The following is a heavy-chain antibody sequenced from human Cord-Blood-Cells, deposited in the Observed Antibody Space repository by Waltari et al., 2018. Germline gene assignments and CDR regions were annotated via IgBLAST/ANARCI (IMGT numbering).Heavy chain of an antibody. CDR1: GGSISSSSSY. Sequence: QLQLQESGPGLVKPSETLSLTCTVSGGSISSSSSYWGWIRQPPGKGREWIGSIYYSGSTYYNPSLKSRVTISVDTSKNQFSLKLSSVTAADTAVYYCAKYSSGWYWYFDLWGRGTLVTVSS. V-gene: IGHV4-39*01. CDR2: IYYSGST. CDR3: AKYSSGWYWYFDL. D-gene: IGHD6-19*01. J-gene: IGHJ2*01.